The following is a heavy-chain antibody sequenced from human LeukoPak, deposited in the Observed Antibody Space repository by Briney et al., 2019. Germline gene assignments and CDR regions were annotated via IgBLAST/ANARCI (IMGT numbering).Heavy chain of an antibody. CDR1: GFTFTSYT. V-gene: IGHV3-21*04. CDR2: VSSSSTYI. J-gene: IGHJ4*02. Sequence: GGSLRLSCAASGFTFTSYTMNWVRQAPGKGLEWVSSVSSSSTYIYYADSVKGRFTISRDNAKTSLSLQMNSLRAEDTAVYYCARDSNNYYDSSGYLFDYWGQGTLVTVSS. D-gene: IGHD3-22*01. CDR3: ARDSNNYYDSSGYLFDY.